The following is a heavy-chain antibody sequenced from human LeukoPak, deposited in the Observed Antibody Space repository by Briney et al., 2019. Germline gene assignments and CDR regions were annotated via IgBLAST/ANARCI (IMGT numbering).Heavy chain of an antibody. Sequence: SQILSLTCAVSGGSISSGGYSWSWIRQPPGKGLEWIGYIYHSGSTYYNPSLKSRVTISVDRSKNQFSLKLSSVTAADTAVYYCARGGGSYLGAFDIWGQGTMVTVSS. D-gene: IGHD2-15*01. CDR2: IYHSGST. CDR1: GGSISSGGYS. CDR3: ARGGGSYLGAFDI. V-gene: IGHV4-30-2*01. J-gene: IGHJ3*02.